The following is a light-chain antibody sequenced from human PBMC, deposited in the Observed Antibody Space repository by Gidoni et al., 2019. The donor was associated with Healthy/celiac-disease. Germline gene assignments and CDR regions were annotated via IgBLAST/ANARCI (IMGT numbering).Light chain of an antibody. Sequence: EIVLPQSPGTLSLSPGERATLSCRASQSVSSSYLAWYQQKPGQAPRLLIYGASSRATGIPDRFSGSGSGTDFTLFISRLEPEDFAVYYCQQYGSSYTFGQGTKLEIK. CDR3: QQYGSSYT. CDR1: QSVSSSY. J-gene: IGKJ2*01. CDR2: GAS. V-gene: IGKV3-20*01.